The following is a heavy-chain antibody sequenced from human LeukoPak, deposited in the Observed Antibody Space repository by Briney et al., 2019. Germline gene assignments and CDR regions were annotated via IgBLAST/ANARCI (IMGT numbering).Heavy chain of an antibody. J-gene: IGHJ4*02. Sequence: GESLKIFCKASGYSFTSYWIGWVRQMPGKGVEWRGIIYPGDSDTIYSPSFQGQVTISADKSISTAYLQWSSLKASDTAMYYCARRAPGDYGDYGGFDYWGQGTLVTVSS. CDR1: GYSFTSYW. V-gene: IGHV5-51*01. D-gene: IGHD4-17*01. CDR2: IYPGDSDT. CDR3: ARRAPGDYGDYGGFDY.